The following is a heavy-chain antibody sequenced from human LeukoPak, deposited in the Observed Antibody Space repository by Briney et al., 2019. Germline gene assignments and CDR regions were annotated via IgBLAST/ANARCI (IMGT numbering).Heavy chain of an antibody. CDR1: GFTFSSYA. V-gene: IGHV3-48*03. CDR3: ARATYDILTGYYYYYMDV. D-gene: IGHD3-9*01. J-gene: IGHJ6*03. CDR2: ISSSGSTI. Sequence: QSGGSLRLSCAASGFTFSSYAMSWVRQAPGKGLEWVSYISSSGSTIYYADSVKGRFTISRDNAKNSLYLQMNSLRAEDTAVYYCARATYDILTGYYYYYMDVWGKGATVTISS.